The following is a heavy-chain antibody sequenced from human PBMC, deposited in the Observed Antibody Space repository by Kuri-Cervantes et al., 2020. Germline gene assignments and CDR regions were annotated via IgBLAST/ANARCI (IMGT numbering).Heavy chain of an antibody. CDR1: GVSINSGDYY. J-gene: IGHJ5*02. Sequence: SETLSLTCTVSGVSINSGDYYWSWIRQPPGKGLEWIGYIYYSGITNYNPSLRGRVAISLDTSKSQVSLKLTSVTAADTGTYHCARSGGFDTGWYNWFDPWGQGTLVTVSS. CDR3: ARSGGFDTGWYNWFDP. CDR2: IYYSGIT. V-gene: IGHV4-61*08. D-gene: IGHD6-19*01.